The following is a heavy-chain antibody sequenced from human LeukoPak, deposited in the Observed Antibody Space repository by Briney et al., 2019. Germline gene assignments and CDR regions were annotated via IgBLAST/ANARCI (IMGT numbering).Heavy chain of an antibody. CDR3: ARGFYDTRGYDAFDI. CDR1: GYSFIRYD. Sequence: ASVKVSCKASGYSFIRYDISWVRQATGQGLEYMGWMNSNSGNTGYAQKFQGRVTMTRNTSISTAYMELSSLRSEDTAVYYCARGFYDTRGYDAFDIWGQGTMVTVSS. V-gene: IGHV1-8*01. J-gene: IGHJ3*02. CDR2: MNSNSGNT. D-gene: IGHD3-22*01.